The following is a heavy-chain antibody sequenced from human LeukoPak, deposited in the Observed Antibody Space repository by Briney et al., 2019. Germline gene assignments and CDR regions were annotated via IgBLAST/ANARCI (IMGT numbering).Heavy chain of an antibody. CDR1: GFTFSSYS. J-gene: IGHJ4*02. V-gene: IGHV3-48*01. D-gene: IGHD1-26*01. CDR2: ISSSSSTI. Sequence: PGGSLRLSCAASGFTFSSYSMNWVRQAPGKGLEWVSYISSSSSTIYYADSVKGRFTISRDNAKNSLYLQMNSLRAEDTAAYYCARAPGGATIYFDYWGQGTLVTVSS. CDR3: ARAPGGATIYFDY.